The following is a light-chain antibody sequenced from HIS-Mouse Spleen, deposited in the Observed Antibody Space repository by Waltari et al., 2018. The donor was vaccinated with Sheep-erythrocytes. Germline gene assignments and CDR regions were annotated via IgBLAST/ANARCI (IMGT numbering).Light chain of an antibody. J-gene: IGKJ2*01. CDR1: QSISSY. V-gene: IGKV1-39*01. CDR3: QQSYSTPYT. Sequence: DMQMTQPPSSLAASVGNSVTITCRASQSISSYLNWYQQKPGKAPKLLIYAASSLQSGVPSRFSGSGSGTDFTLTISSLQPEDFATYYCQQSYSTPYTFGQGTKLEIK. CDR2: AAS.